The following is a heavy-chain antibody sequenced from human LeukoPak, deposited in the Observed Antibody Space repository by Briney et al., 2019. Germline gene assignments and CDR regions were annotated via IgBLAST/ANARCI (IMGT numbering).Heavy chain of an antibody. CDR1: GFMFSSNW. CDR3: ARVRGESPRWFDP. CDR2: IKEDGTET. V-gene: IGHV3-7*01. D-gene: IGHD3-10*01. J-gene: IGHJ5*02. Sequence: GGSLRLSCAASGFMFSSNWMSWVRLAPGKGLEWVANIKEDGTETYYADSVKGRFTISRDNAKNTLYLQMNSLRAEDTAVYYCARVRGESPRWFDPWGQGTLVTVSS.